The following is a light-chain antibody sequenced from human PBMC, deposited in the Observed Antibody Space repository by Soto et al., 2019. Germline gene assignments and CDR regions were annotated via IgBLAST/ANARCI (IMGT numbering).Light chain of an antibody. Sequence: EIVMTQSQATLSVSPGERATLSCRASQSVSSNLAWYQQKPGQAPRLLIYGASTRATGIPARFSGSGSGTEFTLTINGLQSEDFAVYYCQHYNNWPPWTFGQGTKVEIK. CDR1: QSVSSN. CDR3: QHYNNWPPWT. V-gene: IGKV3-15*01. CDR2: GAS. J-gene: IGKJ1*01.